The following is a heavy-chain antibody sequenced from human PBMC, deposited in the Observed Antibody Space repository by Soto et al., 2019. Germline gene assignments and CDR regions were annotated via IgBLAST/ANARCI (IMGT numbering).Heavy chain of an antibody. CDR2: SYYSGST. CDR1: GGSISTTGCC. J-gene: IGHJ3*01. V-gene: IGHV4-31*03. CDR3: VRDSFDSSAYYSGAFDV. Sequence: QVQLQESGPGLVKPSQTLSLTCSVSGGSISTTGCCWNWIRQHPGKGLEWIGSSYYSGSTYYNPSLKSRVTISIHTSKNQFSLKLSSVTAADTAVYYCVRDSFDSSAYYSGAFDVWGQGTMVTVSS. D-gene: IGHD3-22*01.